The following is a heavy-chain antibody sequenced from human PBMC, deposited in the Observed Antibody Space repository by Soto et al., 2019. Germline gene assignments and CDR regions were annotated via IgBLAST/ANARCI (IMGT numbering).Heavy chain of an antibody. CDR1: GVSITSGGYS. V-gene: IGHV4-30-2*01. CDR2: IYHSGST. D-gene: IGHD1-7*01. J-gene: IGHJ5*02. Sequence: QLQLQESGSGLVKPSQTLSLTCAVSGVSITSGGYSWSWIRQPPGKGLEWIGYIYHSGSTYYNPSLQSRVTIALDTSKNQFSLKLSSVTAADTAVYYCARRAGTTSSYFDPWGQGTLVTVSS. CDR3: ARRAGTTSSYFDP.